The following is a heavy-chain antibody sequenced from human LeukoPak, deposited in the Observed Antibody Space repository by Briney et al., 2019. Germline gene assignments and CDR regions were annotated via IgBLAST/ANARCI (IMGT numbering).Heavy chain of an antibody. J-gene: IGHJ6*03. D-gene: IGHD2-21*01. Sequence: GGSLRLSCTASGFTFGDYAMSWFRQAPGKGLEWVGFIRSKAYGGTTEYAASVKGRLTISRDDSKSIAYLQMNSLKTEDTAVYYCTRVILAKFPGSYYMDVWGKGTTVTVSS. CDR3: TRVILAKFPGSYYMDV. V-gene: IGHV3-49*03. CDR1: GFTFGDYA. CDR2: IRSKAYGGTT.